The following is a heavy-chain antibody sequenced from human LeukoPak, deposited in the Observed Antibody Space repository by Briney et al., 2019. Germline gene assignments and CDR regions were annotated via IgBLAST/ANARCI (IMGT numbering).Heavy chain of an antibody. D-gene: IGHD1-14*01. CDR2: ISSGSSHT. V-gene: IGHV3-21*01. J-gene: IGHJ4*02. CDR3: PRELTTGHYYLDY. CDR1: GFTFSSYS. Sequence: GGSLRLSCAASGFTFSSYSMNRVRQAPGKGLEWVSSISSGSSHTYYADSMKGRFTISRDNAKNSLYLQMNSLRAEDTAVYYCPRELTTGHYYLDYWGRGTLVTVSS.